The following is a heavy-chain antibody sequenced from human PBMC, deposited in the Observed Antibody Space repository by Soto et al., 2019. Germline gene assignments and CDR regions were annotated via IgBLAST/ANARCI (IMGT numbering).Heavy chain of an antibody. CDR1: GFTFSNYG. Sequence: PGGPLRLSCAASGFTFSNYGMHWVRQAPGKGLEWVALVSYDGTYTYYADSVKGRFSISRDNSKNTLYLQMNSLRVEDTAVYFCAKDLGAYGDSDYWGQGTLVTVSS. J-gene: IGHJ4*02. V-gene: IGHV3-30*18. CDR3: AKDLGAYGDSDY. D-gene: IGHD4-17*01. CDR2: VSYDGTYT.